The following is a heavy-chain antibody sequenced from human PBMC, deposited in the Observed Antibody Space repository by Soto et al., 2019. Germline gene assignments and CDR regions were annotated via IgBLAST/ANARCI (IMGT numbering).Heavy chain of an antibody. CDR2: IYPGDSNT. V-gene: IGHV5-51*01. J-gene: IGHJ3*02. Sequence: EVQLVQSGAEVKKPGESLKISCKGSGHTFTNYWIGWVRQMPGKGLEWVGIIYPGDSNTRYSPSFQGQVTMSADKSISTAYLQGSSWKAADTAMYYCAKRGGDYSGGCDFDIWGQGTMVTVSS. D-gene: IGHD4-17*01. CDR1: GHTFTNYW. CDR3: AKRGGDYSGGCDFDI.